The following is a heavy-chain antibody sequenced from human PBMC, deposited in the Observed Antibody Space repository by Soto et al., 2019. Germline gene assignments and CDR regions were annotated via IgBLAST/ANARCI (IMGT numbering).Heavy chain of an antibody. CDR3: ARLTMVRGGHIDY. CDR2: IYYSGST. J-gene: IGHJ4*02. V-gene: IGHV4-39*01. D-gene: IGHD3-10*01. CDR1: GGSISSSSYY. Sequence: SETLSLTCTVSGGSISSSSYYWGWIRQPPGKGLEWIGSIYYSGSTYYNPSLKSRVTISVDTSKNQFSLKLSSVTAADTAVYYCARLTMVRGGHIDYWGQGTLVTVSS.